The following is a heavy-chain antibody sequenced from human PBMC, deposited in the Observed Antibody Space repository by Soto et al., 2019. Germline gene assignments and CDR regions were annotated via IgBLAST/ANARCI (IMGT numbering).Heavy chain of an antibody. CDR2: IYYSGST. CDR3: ARLVAVAANGILDY. D-gene: IGHD6-19*01. J-gene: IGHJ4*02. V-gene: IGHV4-39*02. Sequence: SETLSLTCTVSGGSISSSSYYWGWIRQPPGKGLEWIGSIYYSGSTYYNPSLKSRVTISVDTSKNHFSLKLSSVTAADTAMYYCARLVAVAANGILDYWGQGTLVTVS. CDR1: GGSISSSSYY.